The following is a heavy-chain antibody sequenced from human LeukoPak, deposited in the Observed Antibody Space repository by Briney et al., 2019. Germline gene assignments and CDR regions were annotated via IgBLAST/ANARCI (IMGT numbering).Heavy chain of an antibody. CDR3: AKCARIDWLPIDY. J-gene: IGHJ4*02. CDR2: ISDGGGSI. CDR1: GFSFSNYA. V-gene: IGHV3-23*01. D-gene: IGHD3-9*01. Sequence: GGSLRLSCAASGFSFSNYAMTWVRQAPGKGLEWVSGISDGGGSIYYADFVKGRFTISRDNSKNTVYLQMNSLRAEDTAVYYCAKCARIDWLPIDYWGQGTLVTVSS.